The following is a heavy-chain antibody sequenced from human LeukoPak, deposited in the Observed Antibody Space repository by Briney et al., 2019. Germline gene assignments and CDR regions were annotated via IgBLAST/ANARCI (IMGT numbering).Heavy chain of an antibody. J-gene: IGHJ3*02. CDR1: GGSISSYY. D-gene: IGHD2/OR15-2a*01. CDR2: IYYSGST. Sequence: SETLSLTCTVSGGSISSYYWSWIRQPPGKGLEWIGYIYYSGSTYYNPSLKSRVTISVDTSKNQFSLKLSSVTAADTAVYYCATVRDDAFDIWGQGTMVTVSS. CDR3: ATVRDDAFDI. V-gene: IGHV4-59*06.